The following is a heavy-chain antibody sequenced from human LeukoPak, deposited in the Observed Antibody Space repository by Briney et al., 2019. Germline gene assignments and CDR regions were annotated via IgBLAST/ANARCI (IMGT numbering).Heavy chain of an antibody. CDR1: GYTFTGYY. D-gene: IGHD6-13*01. J-gene: IGHJ5*02. CDR2: INPNSGGT. Sequence: SVKVSCRASGYTFTGYYMHWVRQAPGQGLEWMGRINPNSGGTNYAQKFQGRVTMTRDTSISTAYMELSRLRSDDTAVYYCARDPAIAAAGPLGIRDFIWFDPWGQGTLVTVSS. CDR3: ARDPAIAAAGPLGIRDFIWFDP. V-gene: IGHV1-2*06.